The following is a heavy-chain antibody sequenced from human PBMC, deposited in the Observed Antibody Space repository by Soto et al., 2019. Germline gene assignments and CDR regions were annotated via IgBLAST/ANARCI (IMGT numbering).Heavy chain of an antibody. D-gene: IGHD3-10*01. CDR3: ARTLVPFYGSGSYGWFDP. CDR1: GGSISSSSYY. CDR2: IYYSGST. J-gene: IGHJ5*02. V-gene: IGHV4-39*01. Sequence: SETLSLTCTVSGGSISSSSYYWGWIRQPPGKGLEWIGSIYYSGSTYYNPSLKSRVTISVDTSKNQFSLKLSSVTAADTAVYYCARTLVPFYGSGSYGWFDPWGQGTLVTVSS.